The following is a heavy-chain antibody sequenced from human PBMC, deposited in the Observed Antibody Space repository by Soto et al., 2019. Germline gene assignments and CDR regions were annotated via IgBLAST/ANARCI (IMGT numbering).Heavy chain of an antibody. CDR2: INHSGST. J-gene: IGHJ4*02. CDR3: ARPGVEYSSSSTASYFDY. D-gene: IGHD6-6*01. V-gene: IGHV4-34*01. CDR1: GGSFSGYY. Sequence: PSETLSLTCAVYGGSFSGYYWSWIRQPPGKGLEWIGEINHSGSTNYNPSLKSRVTISVDTSKNQFSLKLSSVTAADTAVYYCARPGVEYSSSSTASYFDYWGQGTLVTVS.